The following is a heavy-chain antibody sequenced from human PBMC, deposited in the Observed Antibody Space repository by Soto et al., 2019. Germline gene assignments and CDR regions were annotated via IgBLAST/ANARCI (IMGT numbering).Heavy chain of an antibody. CDR1: GGSFSGYY. J-gene: IGHJ6*02. D-gene: IGHD1-1*01. V-gene: IGHV4-34*01. Sequence: SETLSLTCAVYGGSFSGYYWSWIRQPPGKGLEWIGEINHSGSTNYNPSLKSRVTISVDTSKNQFSLKLSSVTAADTAVYYCARSPWNDYGMDVWGQGTTVTVSS. CDR2: INHSGST. CDR3: ARSPWNDYGMDV.